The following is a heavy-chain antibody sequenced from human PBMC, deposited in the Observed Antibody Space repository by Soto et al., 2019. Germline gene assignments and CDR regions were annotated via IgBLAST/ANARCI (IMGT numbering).Heavy chain of an antibody. V-gene: IGHV4-39*01. CDR2: IYYSGST. J-gene: IGHJ4*02. Sequence: QLQLQESGPGLVKPSETLSLTCTVSGGSISSSSYYWGWIRQPPGKGLEWIGSIYYSGSTYYNPSLKSRVTISVDTSKNQFSLKLSSVTAADTAVYYCARRGVGDIVVVPAAMDDYWGRGTLVTVSS. CDR3: ARRGVGDIVVVPAAMDDY. D-gene: IGHD2-2*01. CDR1: GGSISSSSYY.